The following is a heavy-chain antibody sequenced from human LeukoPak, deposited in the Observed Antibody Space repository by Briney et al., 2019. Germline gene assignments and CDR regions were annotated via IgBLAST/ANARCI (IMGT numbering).Heavy chain of an antibody. V-gene: IGHV1-69*04. Sequence: ASVKVSCKASGGSFNNYAISWVRQAPGQGLEWMGRIIPIFGIANSAQKFQGRVTITADKSTNTAYMELSSLRSEDTAVYYCARDLEMATTLYWYFDLWRRGTLVTVSS. CDR2: IIPIFGIA. J-gene: IGHJ2*01. D-gene: IGHD5-24*01. CDR3: ARDLEMATTLYWYFDL. CDR1: GGSFNNYA.